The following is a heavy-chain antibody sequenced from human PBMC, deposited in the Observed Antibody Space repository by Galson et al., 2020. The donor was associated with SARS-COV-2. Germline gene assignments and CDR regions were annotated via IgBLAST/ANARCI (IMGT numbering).Heavy chain of an antibody. V-gene: IGHV5-51*01. J-gene: IGHJ3*02. CDR3: ARRADVGGLLHSFDI. D-gene: IGHD2-15*01. CDR1: GYSFDIHW. Sequence: GESLKISCKGSGYSFDIHWIGWVRQMPGKGLEWMGSIFPGDSDITYSPSFEGQVTISTDKSISTAYLQWSSLRASDTAMYYCARRADVGGLLHSFDIWGQGTMVTVSS. CDR2: IFPGDSDI.